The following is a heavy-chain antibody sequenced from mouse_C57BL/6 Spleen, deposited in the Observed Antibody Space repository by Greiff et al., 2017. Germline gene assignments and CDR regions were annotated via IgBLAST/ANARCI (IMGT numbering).Heavy chain of an antibody. V-gene: IGHV10-1*01. J-gene: IGHJ2*01. D-gene: IGHD2-13*01. Sequence: EVMLVESGGGLVQPKGSLKLSCAASGFSFNTYAMNWVRQAPGKGLEWVARIRSKSNNYATYYADSVKDRFTISRDDSESMLYLQMNNLKTEDTAMYYCVSGGGDYFDYWGQGTTLTVSS. CDR1: GFSFNTYA. CDR3: VSGGGDYFDY. CDR2: IRSKSNNYAT.